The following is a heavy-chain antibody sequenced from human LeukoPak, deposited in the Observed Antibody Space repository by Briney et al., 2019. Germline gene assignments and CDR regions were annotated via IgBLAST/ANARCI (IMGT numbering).Heavy chain of an antibody. D-gene: IGHD2-2*01. CDR2: INHSGST. CDR3: ARDVHCSSTSCSYNWFDP. Sequence: SETLSLTCAVYGGSFSGYYWSWIRQPPGKGLEWIGEINHSGSTNYNPSLKSRVTISVDRSKNQFSLKLSSVTAADTAVYYCARDVHCSSTSCSYNWFDPWGQGTLVTVSS. V-gene: IGHV4-34*01. CDR1: GGSFSGYY. J-gene: IGHJ5*02.